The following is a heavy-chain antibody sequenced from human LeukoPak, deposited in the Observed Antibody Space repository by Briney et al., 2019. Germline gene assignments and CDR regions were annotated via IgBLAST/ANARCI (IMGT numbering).Heavy chain of an antibody. D-gene: IGHD2-2*02. Sequence: SETLSLTCTVSGGSISSYYWSWIRQPPGKGLEWIGEINHSGSTNYNPSLKSRVTISVDTSKNQFSLKLSSVTAADTAVYYCARGWRVVPAAIGRYYYYYGMDVWGQGTTVTVSS. CDR2: INHSGST. CDR3: ARGWRVVPAAIGRYYYYYGMDV. V-gene: IGHV4-34*01. J-gene: IGHJ6*02. CDR1: GGSISSYY.